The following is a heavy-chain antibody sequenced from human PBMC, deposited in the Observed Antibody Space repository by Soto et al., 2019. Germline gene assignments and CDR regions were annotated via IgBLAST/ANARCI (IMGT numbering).Heavy chain of an antibody. CDR1: GGLTSTDY. D-gene: IGHD2-15*01. V-gene: IGHV4-59*08. CDR2: IYYSGST. CDR3: ARHCGCSGGSCPIRGMDV. J-gene: IGHJ6*03. Sequence: SETLSLSCTGSGGLTSTDYSRWFRQPPGKGLEWIGYIYYSGSTNYNPSLKSRVTISVDTSKNQFSLKLSSVTAADTAVYYCARHCGCSGGSCPIRGMDVWGKGTTVTVS.